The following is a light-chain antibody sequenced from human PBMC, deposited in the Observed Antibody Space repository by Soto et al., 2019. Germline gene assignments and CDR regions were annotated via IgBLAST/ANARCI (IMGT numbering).Light chain of an antibody. CDR3: QQYNNWPLT. CDR1: QSISSN. Sequence: EIVMTQSPATLSVSTGERATLSCRASQSISSNLAWYQQNPGQAPRLLIYGASTRATGIPARFSGSGSGTEFTLTISSLQSEDFAVHYCQQYNNWPLTFGGGTKVEIK. CDR2: GAS. V-gene: IGKV3-15*01. J-gene: IGKJ4*01.